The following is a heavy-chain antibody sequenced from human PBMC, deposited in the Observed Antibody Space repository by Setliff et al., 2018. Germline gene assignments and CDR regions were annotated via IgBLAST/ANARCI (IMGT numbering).Heavy chain of an antibody. CDR3: ARLSGFLYIDV. J-gene: IGHJ6*03. CDR1: GGSVNSGYDN. D-gene: IGHD3-3*01. CDR2: IYHSGSA. V-gene: IGHV4-38-2*02. Sequence: SETLSLTCTVSGGSVNSGYDNWNWLRQPPGKGLEWIGSIYHSGSAYYNPSLKSRVTISVDTSKNQFSLKLSSVTAADTAVYYCARLSGFLYIDVWGKGTTVTVS.